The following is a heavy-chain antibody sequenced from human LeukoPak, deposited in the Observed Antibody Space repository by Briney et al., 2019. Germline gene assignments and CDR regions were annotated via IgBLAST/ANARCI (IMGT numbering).Heavy chain of an antibody. D-gene: IGHD2-15*01. V-gene: IGHV3-11*01. CDR1: GFTFSDYY. J-gene: IGHJ6*02. CDR3: ARDHCSGGSCYSGYFYDMDV. Sequence: GGSLRLSCAASGFTFSDYYMSWIRQAPGKGLEWVSYISSSGNTKCYADSVKGRFTISRDNAKNSLYLQMNSLRAEDTAVYYCARDHCSGGSCYSGYFYDMDVWGQGTTVTVSS. CDR2: ISSSGNTK.